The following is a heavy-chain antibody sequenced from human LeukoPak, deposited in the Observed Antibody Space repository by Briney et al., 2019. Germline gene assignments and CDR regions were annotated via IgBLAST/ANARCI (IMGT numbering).Heavy chain of an antibody. V-gene: IGHV3-23*01. J-gene: IGHJ4*02. CDR2: ISGSGGNT. Sequence: PGGSLRLSCAASGFTFSSYAMSWVRQAPGKGLEWVSAISGSGGNTYYADSVRGRFTISRDNSKNTLYLQMNSLRAEDTAIYYCAKVSWANYFDYWGQGTLVTVSS. CDR3: AKVSWANYFDY. D-gene: IGHD6-13*01. CDR1: GFTFSSYA.